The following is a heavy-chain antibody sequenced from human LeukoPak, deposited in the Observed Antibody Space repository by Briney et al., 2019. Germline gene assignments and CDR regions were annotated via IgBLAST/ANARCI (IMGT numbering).Heavy chain of an antibody. V-gene: IGHV1-69*04. CDR3: ATPRPYYYDSSGPYYPFDY. Sequence: SVRVSCKASGGTFSSYAISWVRQAPGQGLEWMGRIIPILGIANYAQKFQGRVTITADKSTSTAYMELSSLRSEDTAVYYCATPRPYYYDSSGPYYPFDYWGQGTLVTVSS. D-gene: IGHD3-22*01. CDR2: IIPILGIA. CDR1: GGTFSSYA. J-gene: IGHJ4*02.